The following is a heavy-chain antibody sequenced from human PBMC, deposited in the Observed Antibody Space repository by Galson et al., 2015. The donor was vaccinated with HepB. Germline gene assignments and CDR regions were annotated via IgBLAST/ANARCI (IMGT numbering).Heavy chain of an antibody. Sequence: LRLSCAASGFTFSSYAMSWVRQAPGKGLEWVSAISGSGGSTYYADSVKGRFTISRDNSKNTLYLQMNSLRAEDTAVYYCARGRELPKNYYYYGMDVWGQGTTVTVSS. CDR2: ISGSGGST. J-gene: IGHJ6*02. CDR3: ARGRELPKNYYYYGMDV. D-gene: IGHD1-26*01. CDR1: GFTFSSYA. V-gene: IGHV3-23*01.